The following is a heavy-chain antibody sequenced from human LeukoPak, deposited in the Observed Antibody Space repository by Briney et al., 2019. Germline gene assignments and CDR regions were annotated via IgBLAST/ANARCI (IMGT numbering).Heavy chain of an antibody. CDR2: IIPIFGTA. CDR1: GGTFSSYA. CDR3: ARYSLRFGEALGYGFDP. Sequence: SVKVSCKASGGTFSSYAISWVRQAPGQGLEWMGGIIPIFGTANYAQKFQGRVTITADESTCTDYMELSSLRSEDTAVYYCARYSLRFGEALGYGFDPWGQGTLVTVSS. V-gene: IGHV1-69*13. J-gene: IGHJ5*02. D-gene: IGHD3-10*01.